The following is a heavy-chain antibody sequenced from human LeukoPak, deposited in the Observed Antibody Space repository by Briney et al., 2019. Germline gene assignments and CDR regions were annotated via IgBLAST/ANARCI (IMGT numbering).Heavy chain of an antibody. CDR2: ISGSGGST. V-gene: IGHV3-23*01. D-gene: IGHD3-10*01. CDR3: ARDSREYTQVRGGNYFDY. Sequence: GGSLRLSCAASGFTFSSYAMSWVRQAPGKGLEWVSAISGSGGSTYYADSVKGRFTISRDNAKNSLYLQMNSLRAEDTAVYYCARDSREYTQVRGGNYFDYWGQGTLVTVSS. CDR1: GFTFSSYA. J-gene: IGHJ4*02.